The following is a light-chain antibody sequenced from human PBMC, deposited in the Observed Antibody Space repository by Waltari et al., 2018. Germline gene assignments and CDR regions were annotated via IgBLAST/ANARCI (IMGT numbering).Light chain of an antibody. CDR2: VNSDGTH. J-gene: IGLJ3*02. Sequence: QLVLTQSPSASASLGASIKLTCTLSSGQSSNIIAWLQQQPERGPRYLMKVNSDGTHSKGDDIPDRFSGSSSGAERYLTISSLQSEDEADYYCQTGGHGTWVFGGGTKVTVL. CDR3: QTGGHGTWV. CDR1: SGQSSNI. V-gene: IGLV4-69*01.